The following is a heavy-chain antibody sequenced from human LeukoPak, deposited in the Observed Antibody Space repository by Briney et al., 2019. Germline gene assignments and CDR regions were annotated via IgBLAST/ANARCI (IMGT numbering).Heavy chain of an antibody. D-gene: IGHD1-26*01. CDR1: GYTLTELS. Sequence: ASVKVSCKVSGYTLTELSMHWVRQAPGQGLEWMGWINTNTGNPTYAQGFTGRFVFTLDTSVSTAYLQISSLKAEDTAVYYCAREAAGATSLEGWFDPWGQGTLVTVSS. V-gene: IGHV7-4-1*02. CDR2: INTNTGNP. CDR3: AREAAGATSLEGWFDP. J-gene: IGHJ5*02.